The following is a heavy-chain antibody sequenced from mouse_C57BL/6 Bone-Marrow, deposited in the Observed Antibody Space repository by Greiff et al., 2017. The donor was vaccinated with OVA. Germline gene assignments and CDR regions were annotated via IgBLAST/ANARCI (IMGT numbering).Heavy chain of an antibody. CDR2: IYPGDGDT. V-gene: IGHV1-82*01. CDR3: ARWVYGSSYLYFDY. D-gene: IGHD1-1*01. J-gene: IGHJ2*01. CDR1: GYAFSSSW. Sequence: VQLQQSGPELVKPGASVKLSCKASGYAFSSSWMNWVKQRPGKGLEWIGRIYPGDGDTNYNGKFKGKATLTADKSSSTAYMQLSSLTSEDSAVYFCARWVYGSSYLYFDYWGQGTTLTVSS.